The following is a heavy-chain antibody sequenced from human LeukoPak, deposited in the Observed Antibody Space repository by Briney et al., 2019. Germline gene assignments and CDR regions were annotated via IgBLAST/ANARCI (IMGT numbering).Heavy chain of an antibody. J-gene: IGHJ3*02. V-gene: IGHV1-24*01. Sequence: ASVKVSCKVSGYTLTELSMHWVRQAPGKGLEWMGGFDPEDGETIYAQKFQGRVTMTEDTSTDTAYMELSSLRSEDTAVYYCATDLPDKYFDWDDAFDIWGQGTMVTVPS. CDR2: FDPEDGET. CDR1: GYTLTELS. D-gene: IGHD3-9*01. CDR3: ATDLPDKYFDWDDAFDI.